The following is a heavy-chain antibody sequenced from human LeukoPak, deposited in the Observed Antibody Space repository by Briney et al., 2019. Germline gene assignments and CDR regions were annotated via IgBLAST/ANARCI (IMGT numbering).Heavy chain of an antibody. D-gene: IGHD5-24*01. CDR2: ISAYNGNT. Sequence: VASVKVSCKASGYTFTSYDISWVRQAPGRGLEWMGWISAYNGNTNYAQKLQGRVTMTTDTSTSTAYMELRSLRSDDTAVYYCARDGDGYTNGNYDYWGQGTLVTVSS. CDR3: ARDGDGYTNGNYDY. V-gene: IGHV1-18*01. CDR1: GYTFTSYD. J-gene: IGHJ4*02.